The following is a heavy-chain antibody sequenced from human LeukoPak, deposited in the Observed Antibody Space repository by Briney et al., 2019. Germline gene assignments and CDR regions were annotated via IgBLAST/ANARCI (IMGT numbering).Heavy chain of an antibody. Sequence: PSETLSLTCTVSGGSISSYYWSWIRQPPGKGLEWIGYIYYSGSTNYNPSLKSRVTISVDTSKNQFSLKLSSVTAADTAVYYCARHVSAVYYFDYWGQGTLVTVSP. V-gene: IGHV4-59*08. CDR2: IYYSGST. CDR1: GGSISSYY. J-gene: IGHJ4*02. CDR3: ARHVSAVYYFDY.